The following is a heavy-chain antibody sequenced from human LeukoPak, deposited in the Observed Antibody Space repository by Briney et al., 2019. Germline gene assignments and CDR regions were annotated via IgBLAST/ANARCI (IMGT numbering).Heavy chain of an antibody. J-gene: IGHJ4*02. D-gene: IGHD6-13*01. CDR3: AKESQYSSSFDY. CDR1: GFTFSSYS. Sequence: GGSLRLSCAASGFTFSSYSMNWVRQAPGKGLEWVSSISSSSSYIYYADSVKGRFTISRDNAKNSLYLQMNSLRAEDTALYYCAKESQYSSSFDYWGQGTLVTVSS. V-gene: IGHV3-21*04. CDR2: ISSSSSYI.